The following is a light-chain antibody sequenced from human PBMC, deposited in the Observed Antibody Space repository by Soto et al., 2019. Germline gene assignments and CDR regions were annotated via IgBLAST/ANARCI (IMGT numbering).Light chain of an antibody. V-gene: IGLV1-40*01. CDR2: GNI. J-gene: IGLJ2*01. CDR3: QSYDSSLREV. Sequence: QSVLTQPPSVSGAPGQRVTISCTGSGSNIGAGYDVHWYQQLPGTAPKLLIFGNINRPSGVPDRFSGSKSGTSASLAITGLQAEDEADYYCQSYDSSLREVFGGGTKLTVL. CDR1: GSNIGAGYD.